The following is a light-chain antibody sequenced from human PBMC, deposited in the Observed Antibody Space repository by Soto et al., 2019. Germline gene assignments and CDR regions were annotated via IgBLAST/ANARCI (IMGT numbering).Light chain of an antibody. CDR3: QQYERSPTT. J-gene: IGKJ4*01. Sequence: EIVLTQSPGPLSLSPGEKPPSPCRASKRVTTTYLACNNKKPGQPPSLLIYGASRRATGIPDRFSGSGSGTDFTLTISRLEPEDFAVYYCQQYERSPTTFGGGTKVEIK. V-gene: IGKV3-20*01. CDR1: KRVTTTY. CDR2: GAS.